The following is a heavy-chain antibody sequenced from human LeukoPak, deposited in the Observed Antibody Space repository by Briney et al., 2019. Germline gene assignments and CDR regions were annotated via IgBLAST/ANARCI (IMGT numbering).Heavy chain of an antibody. D-gene: IGHD3-3*01. Sequence: SVKVSCKASGFTFTSSAVQWVRQARGQRLEWIGWIVVGSGNTNYAQKFQERVTITRDVSTNTAYMELSSLRSEDTAVYFCAAEGPHDFFDYWGQGTLVTVSS. CDR2: IVVGSGNT. J-gene: IGHJ4*02. CDR3: AAEGPHDFFDY. V-gene: IGHV1-58*01. CDR1: GFTFTSSA.